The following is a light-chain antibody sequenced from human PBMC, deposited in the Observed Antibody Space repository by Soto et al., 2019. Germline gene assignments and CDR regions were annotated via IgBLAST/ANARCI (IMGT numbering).Light chain of an antibody. J-gene: IGLJ1*01. CDR3: CSYAGGGIYV. CDR2: EVN. Sequence: QSALTQTASLSVTPGQSTSSSCTRTSRYIGAYDYVSWFQQHPGKAPKLMISEVNNRPSGVSNRFSGSKSGNTAYLTISGLQAEDEADFYCCSYAGGGIYVFGTGTKVTV. V-gene: IGLV2-14*01. CDR1: SRYIGAYDY.